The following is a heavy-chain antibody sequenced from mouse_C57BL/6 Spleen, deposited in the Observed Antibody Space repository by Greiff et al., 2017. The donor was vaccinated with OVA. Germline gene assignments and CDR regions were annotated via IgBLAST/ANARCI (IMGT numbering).Heavy chain of an antibody. CDR3: ARRDGSPFDY. V-gene: IGHV1-69*01. CDR2: IDPSDSYT. D-gene: IGHD1-1*01. J-gene: IGHJ2*01. Sequence: QVQLQQPGAELVMPGASVKLSCKASGYTFTSYWMHWVKQRPGQGLEWIGEIDPSDSYTNYTQKFKGKSTLTVDKSSSTAYMQLSSLTSEDSAVYYCARRDGSPFDYWGQGTTLTVSS. CDR1: GYTFTSYW.